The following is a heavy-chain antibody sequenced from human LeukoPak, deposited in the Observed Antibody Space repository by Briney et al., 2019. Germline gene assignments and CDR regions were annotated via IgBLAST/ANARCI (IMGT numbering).Heavy chain of an antibody. V-gene: IGHV3-74*01. CDR2: INSDGSSP. CDR1: GFTFSTYW. D-gene: IGHD7-27*01. Sequence: PGGSLRLSCAASGFTFSTYWMHWVRQAPGKGLVWVSCINSDGSSPSYADSVKGRFTISRDNAKNTVYLQMNSLRAEDTAVYYCAKDLRTGDSDAFDIWGQGTMVTVSS. J-gene: IGHJ3*02. CDR3: AKDLRTGDSDAFDI.